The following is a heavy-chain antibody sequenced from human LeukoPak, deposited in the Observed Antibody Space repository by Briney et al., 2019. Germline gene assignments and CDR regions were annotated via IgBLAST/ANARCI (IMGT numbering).Heavy chain of an antibody. CDR1: GYTFTGYY. CDR2: INPNSGGT. Sequence: GASVKVSCKASGYTFTGYYMHWVRQAPGQGLEWMGWINPNSGGTNYAQKFQGRVTMTRDTSISTAYMELSRLRSDDTAVYYCAREVRYYYGSIPDAFDIWGQGTMVTVSS. J-gene: IGHJ3*02. CDR3: AREVRYYYGSIPDAFDI. V-gene: IGHV1-2*02. D-gene: IGHD3-10*01.